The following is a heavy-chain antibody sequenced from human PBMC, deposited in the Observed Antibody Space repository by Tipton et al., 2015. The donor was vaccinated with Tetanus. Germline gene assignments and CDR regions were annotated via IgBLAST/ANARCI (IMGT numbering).Heavy chain of an antibody. D-gene: IGHD3-3*01. CDR2: ITPIFGTT. CDR3: ARAWSHWSAYYRG. CDR1: GGTFTNYA. J-gene: IGHJ4*02. Sequence: QLVQSGAEMKKPGSSVKVSCKASGGTFTNYALSWVRQAPGQGLEWVGGITPIFGTTNSAPKFRGRVTITADESTNTAYMELSNLRSEDTAVYYCARAWSHWSAYYRGWGQGTLVTVSS. V-gene: IGHV1-69*01.